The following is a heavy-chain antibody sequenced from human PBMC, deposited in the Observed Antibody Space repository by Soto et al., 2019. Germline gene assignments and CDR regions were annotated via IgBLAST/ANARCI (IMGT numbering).Heavy chain of an antibody. CDR1: GFTFSIYN. V-gene: IGHV3-23*01. J-gene: IGHJ4*02. D-gene: IGHD1-20*01. CDR2: ITGSGDYT. Sequence: EVQLLESGGGLVQPGGSLRLSCVASGFTFSIYNMNWVRQAPGKGLEWVSVITGSGDYTNYADSVKGRFTISRDNSKNTLYLQMNSLRAEDTAVYFCARRITSSFDYWGQGPLVTVSS. CDR3: ARRITSSFDY.